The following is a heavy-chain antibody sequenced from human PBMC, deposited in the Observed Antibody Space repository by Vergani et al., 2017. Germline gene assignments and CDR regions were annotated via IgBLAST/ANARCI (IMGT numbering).Heavy chain of an antibody. CDR1: GGSINTGAYY. CDR2: VYTSGMT. V-gene: IGHV4-61*02. Sequence: QVQLQESGPRLVRPSQTLSLTCTVPGGSINTGAYYWSWIRQPAGTGLEWIGRVYTSGMTNYNPSLKSRVTILVDRSKSQLSLKLTSVTAGDTAVYFCARELSYYYGSGSDDYNPYYYECMDVWGPGTTVTVSS. J-gene: IGHJ6*02. D-gene: IGHD3-10*01. CDR3: ARELSYYYGSGSDDYNPYYYECMDV.